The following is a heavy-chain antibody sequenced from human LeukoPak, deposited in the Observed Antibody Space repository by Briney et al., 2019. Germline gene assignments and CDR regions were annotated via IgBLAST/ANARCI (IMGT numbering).Heavy chain of an antibody. CDR3: ARRRFSSGWPKFDY. D-gene: IGHD6-19*01. Sequence: GGSLRLSCAASGFTFSSYWMSWVRQAPGKGLEWGANIKQDGSEKYYVDSVKGRFTISRDNAKNSLYLQMNSLRAEDTAVYYCARRRFSSGWPKFDYWGQGTLVTVSS. J-gene: IGHJ4*02. CDR2: IKQDGSEK. V-gene: IGHV3-7*01. CDR1: GFTFSSYW.